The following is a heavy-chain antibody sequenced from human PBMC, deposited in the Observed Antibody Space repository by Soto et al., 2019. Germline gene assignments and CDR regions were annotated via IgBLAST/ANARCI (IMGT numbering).Heavy chain of an antibody. J-gene: IGHJ6*02. CDR3: ERDHKGGYYYYGMDV. CDR2: ISSSGSTI. CDR1: GFTFSSYE. V-gene: IGHV3-48*03. Sequence: PGGSLRLSCAASGFTFSSYEMTWVRQAPGKGLEWVSYISSSGSTIYYADSVKGRFTISRDNAKNSLYLQMNSLRAEDTAVSYCERDHKGGYYYYGMDVWGQGPTVTVSS.